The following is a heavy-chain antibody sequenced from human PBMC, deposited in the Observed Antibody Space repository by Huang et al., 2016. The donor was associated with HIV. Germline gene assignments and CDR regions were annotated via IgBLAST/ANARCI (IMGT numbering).Heavy chain of an antibody. CDR2: IKQDESEK. Sequence: VESGGRSVQPGGSIKLSCVGSTFTFGAYWMSWVRQPPGKGRGWVANIKQDESEKYYVDSVKGRFNIARDNARKVLFLEMDNLRVEDTAMYFCATKTAGMDIWGQGTTVTVSS. D-gene: IGHD1-7*01. CDR3: ATKTAGMDI. J-gene: IGHJ6*02. V-gene: IGHV3-7*01. CDR1: TFTFGAYW.